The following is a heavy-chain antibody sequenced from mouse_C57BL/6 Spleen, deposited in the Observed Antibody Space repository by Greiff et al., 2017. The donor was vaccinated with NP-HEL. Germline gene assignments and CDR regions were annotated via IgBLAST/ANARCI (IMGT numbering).Heavy chain of an antibody. CDR1: GFTFSDYY. Sequence: EVKLMESEGGLVQPGSSMKLSCTASGFTFSDYYMAWVRQVPEKGLEWVANINYDGSSTYYLDSLKSRFIISRDNAKNILYLQMSSLKSEDTATYYCARGGSPHWYFDVWGTGTTVTVSS. D-gene: IGHD1-1*02. CDR3: ARGGSPHWYFDV. CDR2: INYDGSST. J-gene: IGHJ1*03. V-gene: IGHV5-16*01.